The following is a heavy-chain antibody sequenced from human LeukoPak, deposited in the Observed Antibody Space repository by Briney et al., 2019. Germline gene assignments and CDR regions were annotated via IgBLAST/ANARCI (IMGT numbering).Heavy chain of an antibody. J-gene: IGHJ4*02. CDR3: ARDWSYSFDY. V-gene: IGHV3-33*01. Sequence: GGSLRLSCGASGFTFSSYGMHWVRQAPGKGLEWVASIWIDGSNEFHADSVKGRFTISRDNSKNTLYLQMNGLRAEDTAIYYCARDWSYSFDYWGQGSLVTVSS. CDR2: IWIDGSNE. CDR1: GFTFSSYG. D-gene: IGHD4-11*01.